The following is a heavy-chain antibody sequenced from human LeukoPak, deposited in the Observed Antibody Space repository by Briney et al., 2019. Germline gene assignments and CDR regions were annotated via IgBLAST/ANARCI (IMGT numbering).Heavy chain of an antibody. CDR2: INHSGST. CDR3: ARGFKGVAALGFDP. J-gene: IGHJ5*02. CDR1: GGSFSGYY. Sequence: SETLSLTCAVYGGSFSGYYWSWLPQPPGKGREWIGEINHSGSTNYNPSLKSRVTMAVHTSKNQFSLMVSSVTAAHTAVYYCARGFKGVAALGFDPWGQGTLGTVSS. V-gene: IGHV4-34*01. D-gene: IGHD6-6*01.